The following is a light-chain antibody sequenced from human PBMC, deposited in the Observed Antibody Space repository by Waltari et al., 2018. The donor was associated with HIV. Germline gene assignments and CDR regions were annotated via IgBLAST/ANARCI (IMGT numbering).Light chain of an antibody. J-gene: IGLJ3*02. Sequence: QSPLPQPASVSASPGQPITIPCTGPTSTVGRYKSVPGYQQPPGKAPKLIVYEVSNRPSGVSNRFSGSKSGNTASLTISGLQAEDEADYYCSSYTGSSTLWVFGGGTKLTVL. CDR2: EVS. CDR3: SSYTGSSTLWV. V-gene: IGLV2-14*01. CDR1: TSTVGRYKS.